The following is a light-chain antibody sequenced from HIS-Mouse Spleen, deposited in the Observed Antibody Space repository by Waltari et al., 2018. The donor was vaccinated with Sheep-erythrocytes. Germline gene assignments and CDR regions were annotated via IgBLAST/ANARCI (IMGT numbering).Light chain of an antibody. CDR2: GAS. CDR3: QQYGSSPFT. Sequence: EIVLTQSPGTLSLSPGEIATLSCRASQSVSSSYLAWYQQKTGQAPRLLIYGASSSATGIPDRFSGSGSGTDFTLTISRLEPEDFAVYYCQQYGSSPFTFGPGTKVDIK. J-gene: IGKJ3*01. CDR1: QSVSSSY. V-gene: IGKV3-20*01.